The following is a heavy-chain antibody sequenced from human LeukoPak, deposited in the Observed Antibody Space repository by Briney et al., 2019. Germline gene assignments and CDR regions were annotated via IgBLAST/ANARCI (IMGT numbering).Heavy chain of an antibody. Sequence: PSETLSLTCTVSGGSISSYYWSWIRQPPGKGLEWIGYIYYSGSTNYNPSLKSRVTISVDTSKNQSSLKLSSVTAADTAVYYCARGLQLAYCGGDCYPRDAFDIWGQGTMVTVSS. J-gene: IGHJ3*02. CDR2: IYYSGST. D-gene: IGHD2-21*02. V-gene: IGHV4-59*08. CDR3: ARGLQLAYCGGDCYPRDAFDI. CDR1: GGSISSYY.